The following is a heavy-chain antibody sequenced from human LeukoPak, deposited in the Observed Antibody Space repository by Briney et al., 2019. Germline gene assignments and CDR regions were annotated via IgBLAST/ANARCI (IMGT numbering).Heavy chain of an antibody. D-gene: IGHD3-3*02. CDR2: IYYSGST. CDR3: ARVTASIPTNWFDP. J-gene: IGHJ5*02. CDR1: GGPISSYY. V-gene: IGHV4-59*01. Sequence: PSETLSLTCTVSGGPISSYYWSWIRQPPGKGLEWIGYIYYSGSTNYNPSLKSRVTISVDTSKNQFSLKLSSVTAADTAVYYCARVTASIPTNWFDPWGQGTLVTVSS.